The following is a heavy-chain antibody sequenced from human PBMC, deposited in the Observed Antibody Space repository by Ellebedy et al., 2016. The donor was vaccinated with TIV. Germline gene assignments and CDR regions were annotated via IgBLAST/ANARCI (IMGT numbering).Heavy chain of an antibody. CDR2: IKQDGSEK. Sequence: GGSLRLXCAASGFTFSSYWMSWVRQAPGKGLEWVANIKQDGSEKYYVDSVKGRFTISRDNAKNSLYLQMNSLRAEDTALYYCAKDRRGTTGFGAFDIWGQGTMVTVSS. CDR1: GFTFSSYW. J-gene: IGHJ3*02. V-gene: IGHV3-7*03. D-gene: IGHD1-1*01. CDR3: AKDRRGTTGFGAFDI.